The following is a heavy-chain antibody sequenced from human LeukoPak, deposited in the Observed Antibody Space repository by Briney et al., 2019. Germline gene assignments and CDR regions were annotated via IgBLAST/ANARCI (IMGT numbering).Heavy chain of an antibody. J-gene: IGHJ5*02. V-gene: IGHV4-30-4*01. CDR1: GGSISSGDYY. CDR3: ARPYYYDSRIDP. Sequence: SETLSLTCTVSGGSISSGDYYWSWIRQPPGKGLEWIAYMYYSGSTYYNPSLKSRVTMSADTSKNQLSLKLSSLTAADTAVYYCARPYYYDSRIDPWGQGILVTVSS. CDR2: MYYSGST. D-gene: IGHD3-22*01.